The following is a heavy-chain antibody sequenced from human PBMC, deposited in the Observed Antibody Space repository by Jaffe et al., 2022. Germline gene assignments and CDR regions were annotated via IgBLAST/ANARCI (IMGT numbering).Heavy chain of an antibody. Sequence: EVQLVESGGGLVQPGRSLRLSCTASGFTFGDYAMSWVRQAPGKGLEWVGFIRSKAYGGTTEYAASVKGRFTISRDDSKSIAYLQMNSLKTEDTAVYYCTRAASVATYSSGWYLDYWGQGTLVTVSS. V-gene: IGHV3-49*04. CDR2: IRSKAYGGTT. J-gene: IGHJ4*02. CDR1: GFTFGDYA. D-gene: IGHD6-19*01. CDR3: TRAASVATYSSGWYLDY.